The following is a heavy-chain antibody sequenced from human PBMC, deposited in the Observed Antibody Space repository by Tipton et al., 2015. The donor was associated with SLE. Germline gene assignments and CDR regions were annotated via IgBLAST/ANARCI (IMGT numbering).Heavy chain of an antibody. Sequence: QSGAEVKKPGASVRVSCKSSGYTFTDYYMHWVRQAPGQGLEWMGRINPNSGDTDSAQKFQGRVTMTRDTSISTAYMELSSLRSEDTAVYYCASDRIAAAGRRNWYFDLWGRGTLVTVSS. CDR3: ASDRIAAAGRRNWYFDL. CDR2: INPNSGDT. D-gene: IGHD6-13*01. CDR1: GYTFTDYY. J-gene: IGHJ2*01. V-gene: IGHV1-2*06.